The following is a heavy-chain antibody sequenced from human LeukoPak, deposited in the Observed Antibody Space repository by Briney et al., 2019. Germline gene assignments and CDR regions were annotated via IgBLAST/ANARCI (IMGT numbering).Heavy chain of an antibody. V-gene: IGHV3-9*01. CDR2: RSWNSGSI. D-gene: IGHD2-2*02. Sequence: GGSLRLSCAASGFIFDDYAIHWVRQAPGQGLERVSGRSWNSGSIGYADSVKGRFTISRDNAKNSLYLQMNSLRAEDTALYYCARAIGVTCISTSCYSFDYWGQGTLVTVSS. J-gene: IGHJ4*02. CDR1: GFIFDDYA. CDR3: ARAIGVTCISTSCYSFDY.